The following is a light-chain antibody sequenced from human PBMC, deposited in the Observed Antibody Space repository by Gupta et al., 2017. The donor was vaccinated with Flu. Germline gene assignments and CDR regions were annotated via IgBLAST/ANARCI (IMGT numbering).Light chain of an antibody. CDR1: SSDVGSSNY. J-gene: IGLJ1*01. Sequence: QSALTQPASVSGSPGQSITIPCTGTSSDVGSSNYVSWYQKHPGKAPKLIIFDVSNRPSGVSSRFSGSKSGNTASLTISGLQADDETDYYCSSYTSTNTFYVFGSGTKVTVL. CDR3: SSYTSTNTFYV. CDR2: DVS. V-gene: IGLV2-14*03.